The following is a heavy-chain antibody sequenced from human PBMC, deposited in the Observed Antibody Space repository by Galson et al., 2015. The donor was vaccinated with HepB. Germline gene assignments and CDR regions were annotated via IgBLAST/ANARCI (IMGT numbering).Heavy chain of an antibody. J-gene: IGHJ4*02. CDR2: IYYSGST. CDR1: GGSISSYY. D-gene: IGHD6-13*01. CDR3: ARVSGSSSWYYFDY. Sequence: SETLSLTCTVSGGSISSYYWSWIRQPPGKGLEWIGYIYYSGSTNYNPSLKSRVTISIDTSKNQFSLKVSSVTAADTAVYYCARVSGSSSWYYFDYWGQGTLVTVSS. V-gene: IGHV4-59*01.